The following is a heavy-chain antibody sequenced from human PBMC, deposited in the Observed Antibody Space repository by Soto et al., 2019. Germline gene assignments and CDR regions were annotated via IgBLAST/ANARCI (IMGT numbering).Heavy chain of an antibody. CDR3: ARAHYYDSSGQPFDY. Sequence: QGQLVQSGAEVKKPGASVKVSCKASGYTFTSYGISWVRQAPGQGLEWMGWISAYNGNTNYAQKLQGRVTMTTDTSTSTAYRELRGLRSDDTAVYYCARAHYYDSSGQPFDYWGQGTLVTVSS. CDR1: GYTFTSYG. V-gene: IGHV1-18*04. CDR2: ISAYNGNT. D-gene: IGHD3-22*01. J-gene: IGHJ4*02.